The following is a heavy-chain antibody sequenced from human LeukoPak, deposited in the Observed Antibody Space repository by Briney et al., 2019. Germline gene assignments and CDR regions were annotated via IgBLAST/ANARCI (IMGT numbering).Heavy chain of an antibody. CDR1: GFTFSSYA. CDR2: TGSTGVST. Sequence: GGSLRLSCAASGFTFSSYAMNWVRQAPGKGLEWVSGTGSTGVSTFYADSVKGRFTVSRDNSKNTLSLQMNSLRAEDTAVYYCAKDPVAGLNFDYWGQGTLATVSS. J-gene: IGHJ4*02. D-gene: IGHD6-19*01. CDR3: AKDPVAGLNFDY. V-gene: IGHV3-23*01.